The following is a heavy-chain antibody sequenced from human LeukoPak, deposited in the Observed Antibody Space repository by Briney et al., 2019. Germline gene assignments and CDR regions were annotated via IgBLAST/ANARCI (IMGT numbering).Heavy chain of an antibody. CDR2: IYPGDSDT. V-gene: IGHV5-51*01. D-gene: IGHD6-13*01. CDR1: GYSFTNYW. CDR3: ARHRFIAAAGPFDY. Sequence: GESLKISCQGSGYSFTNYWIGWVRQMPGKGLEWMGIIYPGDSDTRYSPSFQGQVTISADKSISTAYLQWSSLKASDTAMYYCARHRFIAAAGPFDYWGQGTLVTVPS. J-gene: IGHJ4*02.